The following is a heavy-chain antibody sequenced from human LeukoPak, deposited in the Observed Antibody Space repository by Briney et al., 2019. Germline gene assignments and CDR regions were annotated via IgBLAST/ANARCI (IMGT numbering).Heavy chain of an antibody. J-gene: IGHJ4*02. V-gene: IGHV3-7*01. D-gene: IGHD2-21*02. Sequence: GGSLRVSCAVPGGTFSADLVCWVCQSPGRGVEWVAEIKEDGSVKYYVDSMKGRFTIPRDNAKNSLYLQMNSLGAEDTAVYYCAKVPRDSDCYWGQGTLVTVSS. CDR3: AKVPRDSDCY. CDR2: IKEDGSVK. CDR1: GGTFSADL.